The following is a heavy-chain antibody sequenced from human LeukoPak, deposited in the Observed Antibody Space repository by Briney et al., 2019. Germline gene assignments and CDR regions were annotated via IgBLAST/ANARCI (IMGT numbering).Heavy chain of an antibody. Sequence: SETLSLTCTVSGGSISSYYWSWIRQPPGKGLEWIGYIYYSGSTNCNPSLKSRVTISVDTSKNQFSLKLSSVTAADTAVYYCAREHILTGYYDAFDIWGQGTMVTVSS. CDR2: IYYSGST. V-gene: IGHV4-59*01. J-gene: IGHJ3*02. D-gene: IGHD3-9*01. CDR3: AREHILTGYYDAFDI. CDR1: GGSISSYY.